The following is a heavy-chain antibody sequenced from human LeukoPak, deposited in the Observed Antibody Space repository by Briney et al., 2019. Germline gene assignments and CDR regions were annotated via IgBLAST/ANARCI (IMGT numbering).Heavy chain of an antibody. CDR2: IYYSGST. Sequence: PSETLSLTCTVSGGSISSYYWSWIRQPPGKGLEWIGYIYYSGSTNYNPSLKSRVTISVDTSKNQFSLKLSSVTAADTAVYYCARDRGYGSGSPFDYWGQGTLATVSS. CDR3: ARDRGYGSGSPFDY. CDR1: GGSISSYY. J-gene: IGHJ4*02. V-gene: IGHV4-59*01. D-gene: IGHD3-10*01.